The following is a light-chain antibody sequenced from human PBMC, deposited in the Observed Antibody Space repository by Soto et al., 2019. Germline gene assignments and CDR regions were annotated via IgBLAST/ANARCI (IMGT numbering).Light chain of an antibody. CDR1: SSNIEAGYD. CDR2: GNN. Sequence: QSVLTQPPSVSGAPGQRVIISCTGGSSNIEAGYDVHWYQQLPGAAPKLLIYGNNNRPSGVPDRFSGSKSGTSASLAITGLRAEDEADYYCQSYDSSLSGRVFGGGTKVTVL. J-gene: IGLJ3*02. CDR3: QSYDSSLSGRV. V-gene: IGLV1-40*01.